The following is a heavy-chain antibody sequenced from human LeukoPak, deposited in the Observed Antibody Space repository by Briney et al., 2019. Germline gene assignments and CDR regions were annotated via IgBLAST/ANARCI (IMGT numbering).Heavy chain of an antibody. CDR2: ISSSGSTI. CDR1: GFSFGTYA. CDR3: ARVPAGGWQVDY. V-gene: IGHV3-48*04. Sequence: PGGSLRLSCAASGFSFGTYAMHWVRQAPGKGLEWVSYISSSGSTIYYADSVKGRFTISRDNAKNSLYLQMNSLRAEDTAVYYCARVPAGGWQVDYWGQGTLVTVSS. J-gene: IGHJ4*02. D-gene: IGHD4-23*01.